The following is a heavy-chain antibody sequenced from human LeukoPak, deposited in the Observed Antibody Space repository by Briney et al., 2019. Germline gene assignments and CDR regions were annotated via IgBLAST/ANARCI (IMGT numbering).Heavy chain of an antibody. D-gene: IGHD2-15*01. CDR1: GGTFSSYA. J-gene: IGHJ6*02. V-gene: IGHV1-69*13. Sequence: ASVKVSCKASGGTFSSYAISWVRQAPGQGLEWMGGIIPIFGTANYAQKFQGRVTITADESTCTAYMELSGLRSEDTAVYYCARLFGYCSGGSCDGMDVWGQGTTVTVSS. CDR2: IIPIFGTA. CDR3: ARLFGYCSGGSCDGMDV.